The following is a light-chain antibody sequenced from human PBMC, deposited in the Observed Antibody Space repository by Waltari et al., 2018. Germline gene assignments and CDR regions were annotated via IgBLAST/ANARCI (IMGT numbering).Light chain of an antibody. J-gene: IGKJ1*01. CDR2: VAS. CDR3: QHYVRLPAT. Sequence: EIVLTQPPGTLSLSPGERATLACRASQRVGRYLAWYQQKPGQAPRLLIYVASSRATGIPARFSGSGSGTDFSLTISRLEPEDFAVYYCQHYVRLPATFGQGTKVEI. V-gene: IGKV3-20*01. CDR1: QRVGRY.